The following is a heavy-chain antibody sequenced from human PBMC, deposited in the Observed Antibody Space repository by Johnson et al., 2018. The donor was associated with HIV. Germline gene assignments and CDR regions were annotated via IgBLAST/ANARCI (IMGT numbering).Heavy chain of an antibody. CDR2: ISYDGSNK. Sequence: QVQLVESGGGVVQPGRSLRLSCAASGFTFSSYAMHWVRQAPGKGLEWVAVISYDGSNKYYADSVKGRFTISRDNSKNSLYLQMNSLRTEDTALYYCARVERWLQFAFDIWGQGTMVTVSS. D-gene: IGHD5-24*01. CDR1: GFTFSSYA. CDR3: ARVERWLQFAFDI. J-gene: IGHJ3*02. V-gene: IGHV3-30*04.